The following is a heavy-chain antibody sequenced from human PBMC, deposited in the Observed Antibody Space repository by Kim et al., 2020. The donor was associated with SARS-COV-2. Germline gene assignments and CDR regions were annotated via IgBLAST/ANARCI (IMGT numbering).Heavy chain of an antibody. Sequence: YNPAHKSRVTMSVDTSKNQFSLKLSSVTAADTAVYYCARDSVGAVNWFDPWGQGTLVTVSS. CDR3: ARDSVGAVNWFDP. V-gene: IGHV4-4*07. J-gene: IGHJ5*02. D-gene: IGHD3-16*01.